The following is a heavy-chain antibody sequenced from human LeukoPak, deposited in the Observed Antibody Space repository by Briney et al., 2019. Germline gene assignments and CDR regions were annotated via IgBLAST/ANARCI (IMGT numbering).Heavy chain of an antibody. CDR2: IYYNGIT. CDR1: GGSISSYY. Sequence: PSETLSLTCTVSGGSISSYYWNWIRQPPGKGLEWIGYIYYNGITNYNPSLKSRVTIPIDTSKSQFSLKLSSVTAADTAVYYCARQGQPSYYFDYWGQGTLVTVSS. J-gene: IGHJ4*02. CDR3: ARQGQPSYYFDY. V-gene: IGHV4-59*08. D-gene: IGHD6-13*01.